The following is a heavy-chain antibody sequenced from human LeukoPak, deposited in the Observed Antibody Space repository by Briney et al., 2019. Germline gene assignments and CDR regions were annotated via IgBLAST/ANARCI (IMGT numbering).Heavy chain of an antibody. D-gene: IGHD3-10*01. CDR1: GFTFSSYA. CDR2: ISGRSADI. J-gene: IGHJ4*02. Sequence: GGSLRLSCAASGFTFSSYAMNWVRQAPGKGLEWVSSISGRSADIYYADSVKGRFTISRDNAKNTVYLQMNSLRADETAVYYCAKGDGSTLDSWGQGTLVTVSS. CDR3: AKGDGSTLDS. V-gene: IGHV3-21*04.